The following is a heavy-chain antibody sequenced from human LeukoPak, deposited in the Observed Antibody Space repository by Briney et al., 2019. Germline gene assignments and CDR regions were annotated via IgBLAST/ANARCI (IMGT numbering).Heavy chain of an antibody. V-gene: IGHV3-30*04. J-gene: IGHJ4*02. Sequence: GSLRLSCAASGFTFSSYAMHWVRQAPGKGLEWVAVISYDGSNKYYADSVKGRFTISRDNSKNTLYLQMNSLRAEDTAVYYCAKEGVPYSSGWFDYWGQGTLVTVSS. CDR3: AKEGVPYSSGWFDY. D-gene: IGHD6-19*01. CDR2: ISYDGSNK. CDR1: GFTFSSYA.